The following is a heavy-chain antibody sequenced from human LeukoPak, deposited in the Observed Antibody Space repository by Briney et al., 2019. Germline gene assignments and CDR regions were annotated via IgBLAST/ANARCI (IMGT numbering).Heavy chain of an antibody. Sequence: GGSLRLSCAASGFTVSSNYMSWVRQAPGKGLEWVSVIYSGGSTYYADSVKGRFTISRDNYKNTLYLQMNSLRAEDTAVYYCARDVPDFWSGYGGFDYYYGMDVWGQGTTVTVSS. D-gene: IGHD3-3*01. CDR3: ARDVPDFWSGYGGFDYYYGMDV. V-gene: IGHV3-53*01. CDR1: GFTVSSNY. CDR2: IYSGGST. J-gene: IGHJ6*02.